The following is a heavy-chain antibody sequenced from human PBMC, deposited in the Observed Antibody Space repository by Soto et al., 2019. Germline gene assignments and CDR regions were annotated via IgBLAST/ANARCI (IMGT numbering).Heavy chain of an antibody. Sequence: QVQLVQSGGEVTKPGASVKVSCKSSGYTFTSYGVSWVRQAPGQGLEWLGWISVYTGNTKQAQKFQDRVTLTTEASTGTASLEPRNLRSDDTAVYYCARDRCTTDRCYTHHFDVWGQGTTVTVSS. V-gene: IGHV1-18*04. D-gene: IGHD2-8*01. CDR3: ARDRCTTDRCYTHHFDV. J-gene: IGHJ6*02. CDR2: ISVYTGNT. CDR1: GYTFTSYG.